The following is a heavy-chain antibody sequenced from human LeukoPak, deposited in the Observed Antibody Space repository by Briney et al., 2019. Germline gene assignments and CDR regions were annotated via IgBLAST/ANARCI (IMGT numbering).Heavy chain of an antibody. Sequence: ASVKVSCKASGYTFTNYDVNWVRQATGQGLEWMGWMNPKSNNRGYAQKFQDRVIITTDTSINTAYMELSSLTSEDTAVYYCTRGLKGNYYSGSGTYRWFAPWGQGTLVTVSS. CDR1: GYTFTNYD. CDR3: TRGLKGNYYSGSGTYRWFAP. CDR2: MNPKSNNR. V-gene: IGHV1-8*03. D-gene: IGHD3-10*01. J-gene: IGHJ5*02.